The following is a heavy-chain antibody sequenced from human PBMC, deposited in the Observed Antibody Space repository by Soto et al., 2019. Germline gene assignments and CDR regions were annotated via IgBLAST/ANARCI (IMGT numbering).Heavy chain of an antibody. V-gene: IGHV4-34*01. D-gene: IGHD4-17*01. CDR1: GGSFSGYY. Sequence: SETLSLTCAVYGGSFSGYYWSWIRQPPGKGLEWIGEINHSGSTNYNPSLKSRVTISVDTSKNQFSLKLSSVTAADTAVYYCARGDYGGNWYWGQGTLVTVSS. J-gene: IGHJ4*02. CDR2: INHSGST. CDR3: ARGDYGGNWY.